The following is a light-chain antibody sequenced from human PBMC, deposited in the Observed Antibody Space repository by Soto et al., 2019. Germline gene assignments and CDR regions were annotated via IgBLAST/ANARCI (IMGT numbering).Light chain of an antibody. CDR3: QQYNIWPPYT. CDR2: GAS. J-gene: IGKJ2*01. V-gene: IGKV3-15*01. CDR1: RRISSN. Sequence: EIVMTQSPATLSVSPGERATLYCKASRRISSNLAWYQQKPGQPPRLLIYGASTRATGIPARFSGSGSGTEFTLTISSLQSEDFALYYCQQYNIWPPYTFGQGTKVDIK.